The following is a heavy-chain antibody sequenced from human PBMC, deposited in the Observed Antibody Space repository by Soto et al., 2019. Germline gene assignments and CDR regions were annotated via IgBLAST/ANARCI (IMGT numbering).Heavy chain of an antibody. CDR2: ISYDGSNK. CDR3: ARDGTAGFVVVTAIPNWFDP. D-gene: IGHD2-21*02. V-gene: IGHV3-30-3*01. CDR1: GFTFSSYA. Sequence: GSLRLSCAASGFTFSSYAMHWVRQAPGKGLEWVAVISYDGSNKYYADSVKGRFTISRDNSKNTLYLQMNSLRAEDTAVYYCARDGTAGFVVVTAIPNWFDPWGQGTLVTVSS. J-gene: IGHJ5*02.